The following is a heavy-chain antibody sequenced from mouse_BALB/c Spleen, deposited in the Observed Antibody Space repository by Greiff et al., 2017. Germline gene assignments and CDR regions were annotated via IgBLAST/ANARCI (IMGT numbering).Heavy chain of an antibody. CDR3: ARGITTVGGFDY. Sequence: QVQLQQPGAELVKPGASVKLSCKGSGYTFTDYAMHWVKQSHAKSLEWIGVISTYYGDASYNQKFKGKATMTVDKSSSTAYMELARLTSEDSAIYYCARGITTVGGFDYWGQGTTLTVSS. CDR2: ISTYYGDA. CDR1: GYTFTDYA. J-gene: IGHJ2*01. D-gene: IGHD1-1*01. V-gene: IGHV1S137*01.